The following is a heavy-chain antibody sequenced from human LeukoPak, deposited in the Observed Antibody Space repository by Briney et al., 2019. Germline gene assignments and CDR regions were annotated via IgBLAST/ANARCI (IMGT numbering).Heavy chain of an antibody. V-gene: IGHV4-38-2*02. Sequence: PSETLSLTCTVSGYSISSGYYWGWIRQPPGKGLEWIGSIYHSGSTYYNPSLKSRVTISVGTSKNQFSLKLSSVTAADTAVYYCARGGNIAAAGNNWFDPWGQGTLVTVSS. J-gene: IGHJ5*02. CDR3: ARGGNIAAAGNNWFDP. CDR1: GYSISSGYY. CDR2: IYHSGST. D-gene: IGHD6-13*01.